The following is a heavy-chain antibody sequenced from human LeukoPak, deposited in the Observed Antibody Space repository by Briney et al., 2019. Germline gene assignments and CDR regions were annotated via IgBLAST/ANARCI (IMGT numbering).Heavy chain of an antibody. CDR3: ARDKTVTMIVVAYNWFDP. Sequence: SVKVSCKASGGTFSSYAISWVRQAPGQGLEWMGRIIPILGIANYAQKFQGRVTITADKSTSTAYMELSSLRSEDTAVYYCARDKTVTMIVVAYNWFDPWGQGTLVTVSS. CDR1: GGTFSSYA. J-gene: IGHJ5*02. CDR2: IIPILGIA. D-gene: IGHD3-22*01. V-gene: IGHV1-69*04.